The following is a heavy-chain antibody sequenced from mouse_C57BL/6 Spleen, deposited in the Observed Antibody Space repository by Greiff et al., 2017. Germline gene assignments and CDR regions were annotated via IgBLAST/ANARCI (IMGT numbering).Heavy chain of an antibody. CDR2: IWRGGST. CDR3: AAYYDYDRRGYAMDY. Sequence: VQVVESGPGLVQPSQSLSITCTVSGFSLTSYGVHWVRQSPGKGLEWLGVIWRGGSTDYNAAFMSRLSITKDNSKSQVFFKMNSLQADDTAIYYCAAYYDYDRRGYAMDYWGQGTSVTVSS. CDR1: GFSLTSYG. J-gene: IGHJ4*01. V-gene: IGHV2-5*01. D-gene: IGHD2-4*01.